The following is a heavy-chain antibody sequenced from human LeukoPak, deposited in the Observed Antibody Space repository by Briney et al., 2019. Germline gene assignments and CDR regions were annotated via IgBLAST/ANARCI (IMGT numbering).Heavy chain of an antibody. V-gene: IGHV3-23*01. J-gene: IGHJ6*03. Sequence: GGSLRLSCAASEFTFDNYAMSWFRQAPGKGLEWVSVISGSGGSTYYADSVKGRFTISRDNAKNSLYLQMNSLRAEDTAVYYCARVGEYSSSSGDYYYYYMDVWGKGTTVTVSS. CDR1: EFTFDNYA. CDR2: ISGSGGST. D-gene: IGHD6-6*01. CDR3: ARVGEYSSSSGDYYYYYMDV.